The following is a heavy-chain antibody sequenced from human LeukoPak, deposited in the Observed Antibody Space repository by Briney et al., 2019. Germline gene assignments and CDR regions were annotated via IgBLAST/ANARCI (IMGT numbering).Heavy chain of an antibody. CDR2: IYYSGSA. CDR1: GGSISSGDYY. Sequence: SQTLSLTCTVSGGSISSGDYYWSWIRQPPGKGLEWIGYIYYSGSAYYNPSLKSRVTISVDTSKNQFSLKLSSVTAADTAVYYCARWTLGFGEYYFDYWGQGTLVTVSS. V-gene: IGHV4-30-4*01. CDR3: ARWTLGFGEYYFDY. J-gene: IGHJ4*02. D-gene: IGHD3-10*01.